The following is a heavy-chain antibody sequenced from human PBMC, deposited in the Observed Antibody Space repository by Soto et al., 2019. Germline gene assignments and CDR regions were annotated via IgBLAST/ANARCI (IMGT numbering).Heavy chain of an antibody. V-gene: IGHV1-46*01. CDR3: ARSEYCSSTSCFRLYGMDV. Sequence: ASVKVSCKASGYTFTSYYMHWVRQAPGQGLKWMGIIHPSGGSTSYAQKFPGRVTMTTDTSTSTVYMELSSLRSEDTAVYYCARSEYCSSTSCFRLYGMDVGGQGTTVTVS. D-gene: IGHD2-2*01. CDR2: IHPSGGST. CDR1: GYTFTSYY. J-gene: IGHJ6*02.